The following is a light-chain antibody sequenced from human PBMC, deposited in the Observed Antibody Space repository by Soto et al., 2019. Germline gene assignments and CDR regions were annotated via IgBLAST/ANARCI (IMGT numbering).Light chain of an antibody. CDR2: DAS. Sequence: DTPMTQYPSTLSGSVGDRVTIPCRASQTITTWMAWYQQKPGKAPKLLVYDASTLQSGVATRFSGSGSGTEFTLIISGLQPEDSATYYCQQYTNTNNPWMFGQGTKV. V-gene: IGKV1-5*01. CDR3: QQYTNTNNPWM. CDR1: QTITTW. J-gene: IGKJ1*01.